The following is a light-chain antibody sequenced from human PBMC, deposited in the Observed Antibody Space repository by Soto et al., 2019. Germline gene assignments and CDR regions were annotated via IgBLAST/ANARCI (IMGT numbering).Light chain of an antibody. Sequence: EIVPAQSPGTHSVSPCASASLSWMASQSVSSNLAWYQQKPGQAPRLLIYGASTRATGIPARFSGSGSGTEFTLTISSLQSEDFAVYYCQQYNNWPWTFGQGTKVDIK. V-gene: IGKV3-15*01. CDR3: QQYNNWPWT. CDR2: GAS. J-gene: IGKJ1*01. CDR1: QSVSSN.